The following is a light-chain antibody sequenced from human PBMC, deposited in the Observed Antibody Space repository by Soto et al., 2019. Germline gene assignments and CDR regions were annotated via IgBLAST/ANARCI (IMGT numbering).Light chain of an antibody. CDR1: SSDVGGYKY. V-gene: IGLV2-8*01. CDR3: SSYAGSNKVV. Sequence: SAPTQPPSASGSPGQSVTISCAGTSSDVGGYKYVSWYQQHPGKAPKLIIYEVNKRPSGVPDRFSGSKSGNTASLTVSGLQAEDEADYYCSSYAGSNKVVFGGGTKLTVL. J-gene: IGLJ2*01. CDR2: EVN.